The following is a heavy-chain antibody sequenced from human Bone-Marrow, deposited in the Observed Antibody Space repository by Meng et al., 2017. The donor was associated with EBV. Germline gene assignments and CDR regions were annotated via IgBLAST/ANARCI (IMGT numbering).Heavy chain of an antibody. V-gene: IGHV1-18*01. J-gene: IGHJ4*02. D-gene: IGHD1-26*01. CDR2: ISAYNRNT. CDR3: AIPDPYSGSYFRGFDY. CDR1: GYTFNNYG. Sequence: QVQLVQSGAEGKKPXAPVTVSCKPSGYTFNNYGFTWVRQAPGQGLEWVGWISAYNRNTDYAQKFRGRVTMTTDTSTSTAYLDLRSLRYEDTAVYYCAIPDPYSGSYFRGFDYGGQGTLVTVSS.